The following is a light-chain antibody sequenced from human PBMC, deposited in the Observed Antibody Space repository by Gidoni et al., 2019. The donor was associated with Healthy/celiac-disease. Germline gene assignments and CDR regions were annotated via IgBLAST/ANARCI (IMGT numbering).Light chain of an antibody. V-gene: IGKV1-27*01. J-gene: IGKJ1*01. Sequence: DIQMTQSPSSLSASVGDRVTITCRASQGISNYLAWFQQKPGKVPKQLIYAASTLHSGVPSRFKCSGAGTDFTHTISTLQPEDIATYYCQKYNSAPRTFGQGTKVEIK. CDR1: QGISNY. CDR3: QKYNSAPRT. CDR2: AAS.